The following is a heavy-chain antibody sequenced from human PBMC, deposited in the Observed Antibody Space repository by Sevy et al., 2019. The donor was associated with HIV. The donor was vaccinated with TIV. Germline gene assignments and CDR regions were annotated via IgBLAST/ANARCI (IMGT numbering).Heavy chain of an antibody. D-gene: IGHD5-18*01. CDR3: ERVRYNYGQHYFDY. J-gene: IGHJ4*02. Sequence: GGSLRLSCTASGFTFSDYYMSWIRQAPGKGLEWVSDISTSSNYINYADSVKGRFTISRHNAKNSLYLQMNSLRAEDTAVYFCERVRYNYGQHYFDYWGQGTLVTVSS. V-gene: IGHV3-11*06. CDR2: ISTSSNYI. CDR1: GFTFSDYY.